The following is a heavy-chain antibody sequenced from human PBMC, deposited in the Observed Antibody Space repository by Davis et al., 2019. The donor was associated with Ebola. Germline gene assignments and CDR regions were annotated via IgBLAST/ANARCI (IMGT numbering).Heavy chain of an antibody. CDR3: ARDIHCTNGVCSYFDP. CDR2: IYYSGST. CDR1: GGSISSYY. J-gene: IGHJ5*02. V-gene: IGHV4-59*01. Sequence: SETLSLTCTVSGGSISSYYWSWIPQPPGKVLYWFGYIYYSGSTNYNPSLKSRVTISVDTSKNQFSLKLSSVTAADTAVYYCARDIHCTNGVCSYFDPWGQGTLVTVSS. D-gene: IGHD2-8*01.